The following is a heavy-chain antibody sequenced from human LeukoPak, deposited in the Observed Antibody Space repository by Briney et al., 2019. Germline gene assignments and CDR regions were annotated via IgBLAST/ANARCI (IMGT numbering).Heavy chain of an antibody. Sequence: PSETLSLTCTGSGGSISSYYWSWIRQPPGKGLEWIGYIYYSGSTNYNPSLKSRVTISVDTSKNQFSLKLSSVTAADTAVYYCARVRGTGYYYYMDVWGKGTTVTISS. V-gene: IGHV4-59*01. D-gene: IGHD3/OR15-3a*01. CDR2: IYYSGST. CDR3: ARVRGTGYYYYMDV. CDR1: GGSISSYY. J-gene: IGHJ6*03.